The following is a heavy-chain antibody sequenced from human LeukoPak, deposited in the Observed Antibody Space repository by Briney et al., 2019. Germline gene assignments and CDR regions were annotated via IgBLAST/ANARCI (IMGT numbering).Heavy chain of an antibody. CDR2: ISDSGVST. D-gene: IGHD5-18*01. J-gene: IGHJ4*02. CDR1: GFTFRTSG. Sequence: GGSPRLSCAASGFTFRTSGMSWVRQAPGKGLEWVSAISDSGVSTYYADSVKGRFTISRDNSKNTLYLQMNSLRAEDTAVYYCAKEYGYTYGEFDYWGQGTLVTVSS. V-gene: IGHV3-23*01. CDR3: AKEYGYTYGEFDY.